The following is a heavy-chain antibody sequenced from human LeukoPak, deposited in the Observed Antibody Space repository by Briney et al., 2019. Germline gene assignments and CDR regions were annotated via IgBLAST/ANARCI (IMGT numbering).Heavy chain of an antibody. CDR3: VGSSSWPYYYYYGMDV. D-gene: IGHD6-13*01. CDR1: GRSMCIFY. CDR2: IYYSGST. V-gene: IGHV4-59*07. Sequence: ADPLSLLCSVWGRSMCIFYELWPPGPRGGAGVGVGYIYYSGSTNYNPSLKSRVTISVDTSKNQFSLKLSSVTAADTAVYYCVGSSSWPYYYYYGMDVWGQGTTVTVSS. J-gene: IGHJ6*02.